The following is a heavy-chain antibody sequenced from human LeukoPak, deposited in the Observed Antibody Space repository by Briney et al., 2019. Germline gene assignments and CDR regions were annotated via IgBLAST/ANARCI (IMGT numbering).Heavy chain of an antibody. CDR1: GGSISSSSYY. D-gene: IGHD2-2*01. J-gene: IGHJ4*02. V-gene: IGHV4-39*01. CDR3: AKIVVVPAAIHYFAY. CDR2: IYYSGST. Sequence: SETLSLTCTVSGGSISSSSYYWGWIRQPPGKGLEWIGSIYYSGSTYYSPSLKSRVTISVDTSKNQFSLKLSSVTAADTAVYYCAKIVVVPAAIHYFAYWGQGTLVTVSS.